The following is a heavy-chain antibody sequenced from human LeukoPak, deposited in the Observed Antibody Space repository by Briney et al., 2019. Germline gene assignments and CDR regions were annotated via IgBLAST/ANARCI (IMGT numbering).Heavy chain of an antibody. CDR1: GFTFSSYA. V-gene: IGHV3-23*01. CDR3: AKGDHSSSYYYYGMDV. Sequence: GGSLRLSCAASGFTFSSYAMGWVRQAPGKGLEWVSAISGSGGSTYYADSVKGRFTISRDNSKNTLYLQMNSLRAEDTAVYYCAKGDHSSSYYYYGMDVWGQGTTVTVSS. CDR2: ISGSGGST. J-gene: IGHJ6*02. D-gene: IGHD6-6*01.